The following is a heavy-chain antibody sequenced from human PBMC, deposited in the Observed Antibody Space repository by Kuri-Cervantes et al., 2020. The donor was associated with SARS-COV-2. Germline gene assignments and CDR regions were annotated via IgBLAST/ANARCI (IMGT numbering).Heavy chain of an antibody. CDR3: ARDPSSMVTVGYYYYYGMDV. J-gene: IGHJ6*02. CDR1: GFDFTNVW. D-gene: IGHD5-18*01. Sequence: GGSLRLSCAASGFDFTNVWMNWVRQAPGKGLEWVSYISSSGSTIYYADSVKGRFTISRDNAKNSLYLQMNSLRAEDTAVYYCARDPSSMVTVGYYYYYGMDVWGQGTTVTVSS. CDR2: ISSSGSTI. V-gene: IGHV3-48*03.